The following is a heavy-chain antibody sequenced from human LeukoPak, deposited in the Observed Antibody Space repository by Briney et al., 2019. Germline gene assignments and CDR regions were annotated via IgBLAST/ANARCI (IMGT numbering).Heavy chain of an antibody. CDR2: IYPGDSDN. V-gene: IGHV5-51*01. CDR3: ARREAVAGSYFDY. CDR1: GYSFTSYW. Sequence: GESLKISCKASGYSFTSYWIGWGRPMPGKGLEWMVIIYPGDSDNKYSPSFQGQFTISADKSNSTVYLQRSSLKASDTAMYYCARREAVAGSYFDYRGQGTLVTVSS. D-gene: IGHD6-19*01. J-gene: IGHJ4*02.